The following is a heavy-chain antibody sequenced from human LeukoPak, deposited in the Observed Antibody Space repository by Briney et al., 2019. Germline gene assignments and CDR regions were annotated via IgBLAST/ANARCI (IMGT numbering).Heavy chain of an antibody. V-gene: IGHV1-69*13. D-gene: IGHD2-2*01. CDR1: GGTFSSYA. J-gene: IGHJ6*02. CDR3: ASVAIQGAYCSSTSCHYYYYYGMDV. Sequence: ASVKVSCKASGGTFSSYAISWVRQAPGQGLEWMGGIIPIFRTANYAQKFQGRVTITADESTSTAYMELSSLRSEDTAVYYCASVAIQGAYCSSTSCHYYYYYGMDVWGQGPTVTVSS. CDR2: IIPIFRTA.